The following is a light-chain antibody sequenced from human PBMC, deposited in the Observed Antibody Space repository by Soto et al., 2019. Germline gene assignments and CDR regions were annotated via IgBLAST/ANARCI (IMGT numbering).Light chain of an antibody. CDR1: QSVSSSY. Sequence: EIVLTQSPGTLSLSPGERATLSCRASQSVSSSYLAWYQQKPGQAPRLLIYGASSRATGIPDRFSGSGSWTYFTLTISRLEPEDFAVYYCQQYGSSYTFGQGTKLEIK. V-gene: IGKV3-20*01. J-gene: IGKJ2*01. CDR3: QQYGSSYT. CDR2: GAS.